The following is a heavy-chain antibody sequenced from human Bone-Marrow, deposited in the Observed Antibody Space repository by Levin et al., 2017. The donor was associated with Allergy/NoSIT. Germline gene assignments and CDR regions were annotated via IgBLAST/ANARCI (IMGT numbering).Heavy chain of an antibody. J-gene: IGHJ4*02. CDR2: IKSKTDGGAT. D-gene: IGHD2-8*02. CDR1: GFTFSNAW. V-gene: IGHV3-15*01. Sequence: GGSLRLSCAASGFTFSNAWMSWVRQAPGKGLEWVGRIKSKTDGGATDFSAPVKGRFTIPRDASENTLYLPMYSLTTEDTAVYYCTTPLSPYRGTVDHWGQGTLVT. CDR3: TTPLSPYRGTVDH.